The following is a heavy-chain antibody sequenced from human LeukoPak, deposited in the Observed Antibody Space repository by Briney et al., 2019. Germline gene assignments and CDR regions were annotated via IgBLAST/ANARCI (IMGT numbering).Heavy chain of an antibody. CDR2: INHSGST. CDR1: GGSFSGYY. J-gene: IGHJ6*02. D-gene: IGHD5-12*01. Sequence: SETLSLTCAVYGGSFSGYYWSWIRQPPGKGLEWIGEINHSGSTNYNPSLKSRVTISVDTSKNQFSLKLSSVTAADTAVYYCARLSSGRGGYPAISRGGSYGMDVWGQGTTVTVSS. CDR3: ARLSSGRGGYPAISRGGSYGMDV. V-gene: IGHV4-34*01.